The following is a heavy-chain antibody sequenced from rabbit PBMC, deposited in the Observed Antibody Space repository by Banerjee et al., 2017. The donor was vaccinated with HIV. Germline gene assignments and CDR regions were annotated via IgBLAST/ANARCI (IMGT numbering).Heavy chain of an antibody. J-gene: IGHJ4*01. CDR1: GFSFSTSYY. Sequence: QEQLEESGGDLVKPGASLTLTCTASGFSFSTSYYMCWVRQAPGKGLEWIGCLYAGSGRATYSATWSKGRFTLSTSSSTTVTLHMTSLTGADTATYFCARGMAYGYADNAYAVDLWGPGTLVTVS. CDR3: ARGMAYGYADNAYAVDL. D-gene: IGHD6-1*01. CDR2: LYAGSGRAT. V-gene: IGHV1S45*01.